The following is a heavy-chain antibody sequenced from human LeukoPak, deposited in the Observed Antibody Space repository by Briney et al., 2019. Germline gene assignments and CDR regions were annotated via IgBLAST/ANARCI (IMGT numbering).Heavy chain of an antibody. Sequence: SQTLSLTCAVSGGSISSGGYSWGWIRQPPGEGLEWIGYIYHSGSTYYNPSLKSRVTISVDRSKNQFSLKLSSVTAADTAVYYCARHYNDRSGYYHFDHWGQGTLVTVSS. D-gene: IGHD3-22*01. V-gene: IGHV4-30-2*01. CDR1: GGSISSGGYS. CDR2: IYHSGST. J-gene: IGHJ4*02. CDR3: ARHYNDRSGYYHFDH.